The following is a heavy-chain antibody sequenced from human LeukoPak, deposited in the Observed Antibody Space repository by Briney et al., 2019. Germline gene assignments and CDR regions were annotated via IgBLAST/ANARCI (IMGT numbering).Heavy chain of an antibody. Sequence: PSETLSLTCTVSGGSIRSYYWSWIRQPPGKGLEWIGYIYYSGNTNYNPSLKSRVTISVDTSKNQFSLKLRSVTAADTAVYYCARVTGYMIEDYFDYWGQGILVTVSS. CDR3: ARVTGYMIEDYFDY. CDR1: GGSIRSYY. J-gene: IGHJ4*02. V-gene: IGHV4-59*01. CDR2: IYYSGNT. D-gene: IGHD3-9*01.